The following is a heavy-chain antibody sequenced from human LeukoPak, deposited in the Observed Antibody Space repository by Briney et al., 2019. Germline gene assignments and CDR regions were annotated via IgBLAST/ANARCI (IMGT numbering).Heavy chain of an antibody. CDR3: ARAKYNSGWYGAFDI. CDR1: GYTLSEIS. D-gene: IGHD6-19*01. Sequence: ASVKVSCKVSGYTLSEISMQWVRQAPGKGLEWMGGFDPEDGETIYAQKFQGRVTMTEDTSTDTAYMELSCLRFEDTAVYYCARAKYNSGWYGAFDIWGQGTMVTVSS. J-gene: IGHJ3*02. CDR2: FDPEDGET. V-gene: IGHV1-24*01.